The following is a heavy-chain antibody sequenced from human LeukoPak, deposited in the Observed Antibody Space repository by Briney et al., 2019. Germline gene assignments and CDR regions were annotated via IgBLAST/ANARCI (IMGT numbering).Heavy chain of an antibody. CDR1: GFTVSSNL. CDR2: FYSGGST. D-gene: IGHD3-22*01. J-gene: IGHJ4*02. Sequence: PGGPLKLSCVASGFTVSSNLMSWVRQAPGKGLEWVSVFYSGGSTYFADSVKGRFTISRDNPKNTVYLQMNSLRAEDTAVYYCARERVRDYYDSSGYLDYWGQGTLVTVSS. CDR3: ARERVRDYYDSSGYLDY. V-gene: IGHV3-53*01.